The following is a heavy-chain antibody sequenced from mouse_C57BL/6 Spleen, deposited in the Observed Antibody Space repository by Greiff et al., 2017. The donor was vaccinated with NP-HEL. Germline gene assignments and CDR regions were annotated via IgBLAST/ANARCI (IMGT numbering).Heavy chain of an antibody. Sequence: VQLQQSGTVLARPGASVKMSCKTSGYTFTSYWMHWVKQRPGQGLEWIGAIYPGNSDTSYNQKFKGKAKLTAVKSASTAYMQLSSLTNEDSAVYYCAKAYCGRGCWYFGGWGTGTTVTVAS. V-gene: IGHV1-5*01. D-gene: IGHD1-1*01. CDR1: GYTFTSYW. CDR3: AKAYCGRGCWYFGG. J-gene: IGHJ1*03. CDR2: IYPGNSDT.